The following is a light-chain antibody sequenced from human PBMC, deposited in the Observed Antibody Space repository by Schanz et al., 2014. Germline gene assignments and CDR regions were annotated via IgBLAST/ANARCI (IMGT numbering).Light chain of an antibody. CDR3: QQYGSSALT. CDR2: GAS. CDR1: QSVSTNS. V-gene: IGKV3-20*01. Sequence: EIVLTQSPGTLSLSPGERATLSCRASQSVSTNSLAWYQQKPGQAPRLLIYGASNRASGIPDRFSGSGSGTDFTLSISRLDPEDFAVYYCQQYGSSALTFGGGTKVEIK. J-gene: IGKJ4*01.